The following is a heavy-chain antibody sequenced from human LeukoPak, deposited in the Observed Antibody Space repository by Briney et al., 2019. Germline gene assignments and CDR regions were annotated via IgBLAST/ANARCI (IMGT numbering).Heavy chain of an antibody. Sequence: PSETLSLTCAVYGGSFSGYYWSWIRQPPGKGLEWIGEINHSGSTNYNPSLKSRVTISVDTSKNQFSLKLSSVTAADTAVYYCARDHSLLPEDAFDIWGQGTMVTVSS. D-gene: IGHD3-10*01. CDR1: GGSFSGYY. J-gene: IGHJ3*02. V-gene: IGHV4-34*01. CDR3: ARDHSLLPEDAFDI. CDR2: INHSGST.